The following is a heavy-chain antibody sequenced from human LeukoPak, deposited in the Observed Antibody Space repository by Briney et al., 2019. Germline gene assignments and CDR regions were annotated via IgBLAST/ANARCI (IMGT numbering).Heavy chain of an antibody. CDR2: IYYSGST. CDR1: GGSISSYY. Sequence: PSETLSLTCIVSGGSISSYYWNWIRQPPGKGLEWIGYIYYSGSTNYDPSLKSRVTISVDTSKNQFSLKLSSVTAADTAVYYCARGDYSASRSFDYWGHGTLVTVSS. CDR3: ARGDYSASRSFDY. D-gene: IGHD3-10*01. J-gene: IGHJ5*01. V-gene: IGHV4-59*01.